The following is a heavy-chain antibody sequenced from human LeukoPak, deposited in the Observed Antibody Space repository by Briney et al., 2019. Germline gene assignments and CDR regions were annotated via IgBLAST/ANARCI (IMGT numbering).Heavy chain of an antibody. CDR2: IYHSGST. D-gene: IGHD1-26*01. J-gene: IGHJ4*02. CDR3: ARALSPGYSGSYFDY. CDR1: GGSVSSSNW. V-gene: IGHV4-4*02. Sequence: SETLSLTCAVSGGSVSSSNWWSWVRQPPGKGLEWIGSIYHSGSTYYNPSLKSRVTISVDTSKNQFSLKLSSVTAADTAVYYCARALSPGYSGSYFDYWGQGTLVTVSS.